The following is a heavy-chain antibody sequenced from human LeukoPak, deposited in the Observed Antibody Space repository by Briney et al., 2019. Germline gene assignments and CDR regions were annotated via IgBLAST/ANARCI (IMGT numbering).Heavy chain of an antibody. CDR1: GYTFTGYY. CDR2: INPNSGGT. Sequence: ASVKVSCKASGYTFTGYYMHWVRQAPGQGLEWMGWINPNSGGTNYAQKFQGRVTMTRDTSISTAYMELSRLRSDDTAVYYCARVQQQWQNIDYWSQGTLVTVSS. D-gene: IGHD6-19*01. J-gene: IGHJ4*02. V-gene: IGHV1-2*02. CDR3: ARVQQQWQNIDY.